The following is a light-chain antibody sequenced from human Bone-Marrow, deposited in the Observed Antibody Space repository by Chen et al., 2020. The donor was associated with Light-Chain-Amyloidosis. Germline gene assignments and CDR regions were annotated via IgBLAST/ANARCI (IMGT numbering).Light chain of an antibody. J-gene: IGLJ3*02. CDR1: NIGSTS. CDR2: DDS. CDR3: QVWDRSSDRPV. Sequence: SYVLTQPSSVSVAPGQTATIACGGNNIGSTSVHWYQQTPGQAPLLVVYDDSYRPSGIPERLSDSNSGNTATLTIRGVEAGDEADYYCQVWDRSSDRPVFGGGTKLTVL. V-gene: IGLV3-21*02.